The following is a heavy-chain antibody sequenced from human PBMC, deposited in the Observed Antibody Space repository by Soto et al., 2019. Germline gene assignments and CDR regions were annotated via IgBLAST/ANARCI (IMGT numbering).Heavy chain of an antibody. CDR1: GGSFSGYY. D-gene: IGHD4-4*01. V-gene: IGHV4-34*01. J-gene: IGHJ4*02. CDR2: INHSGST. CDR3: ASTDAYYFDY. Sequence: SETLSLTCAVYGGSFSGYYWSWIRQPPGKGLEWIGEINHSGSTNYNPSLKSRVTISVGTSKNQFSLKLSSVTAADTAVYYCASTDAYYFDYWGQGTLVTVSS.